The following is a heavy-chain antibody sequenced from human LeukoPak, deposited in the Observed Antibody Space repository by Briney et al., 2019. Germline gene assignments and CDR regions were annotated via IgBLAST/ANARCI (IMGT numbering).Heavy chain of an antibody. CDR2: INPNSGGT. D-gene: IGHD5-12*01. V-gene: IGHV1-2*02. CDR1: GYTFTGYY. Sequence: GASVKVSCKASGYTFTGYYMHWVRQAPGQGLEWMGWINPNSGGTNYAQKFQGRVTMTRDTSISTAYMELSRLRSEDTAVYYCATGGVDIVATIPAQDYYYMDVWGKGTTVTISS. J-gene: IGHJ6*03. CDR3: ATGGVDIVATIPAQDYYYMDV.